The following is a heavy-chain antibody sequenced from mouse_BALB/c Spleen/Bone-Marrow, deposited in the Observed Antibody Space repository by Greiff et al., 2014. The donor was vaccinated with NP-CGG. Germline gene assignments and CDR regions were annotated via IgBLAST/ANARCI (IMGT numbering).Heavy chain of an antibody. Sequence: EVQLVESGAELVKPGASVKLSCTASGFNIKDTYMHWVKQRSEQGLEWIGRIDPANGNTKYDPKFQGKATITADTSSNTAYLQLSSLTSEDTAVYYCARYYYGSSYFDYWGQGTTLTVSS. V-gene: IGHV14-3*02. CDR1: GFNIKDTY. CDR2: IDPANGNT. D-gene: IGHD1-1*01. J-gene: IGHJ2*01. CDR3: ARYYYGSSYFDY.